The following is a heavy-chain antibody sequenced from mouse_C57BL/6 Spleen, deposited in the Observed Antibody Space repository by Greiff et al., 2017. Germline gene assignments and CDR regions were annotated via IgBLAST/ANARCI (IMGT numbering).Heavy chain of an antibody. CDR2: IHPNSGST. V-gene: IGHV1-64*01. Sequence: QVQLKQPGAELVKPGASVKLSCKASGYTFTSYWMHWVKQRPGQGLEWIGMIHPNSGSTNYNEKFKSKATLTVDKSSSTAYMQLSSLTSEDSAVYYCARGLPRDGYAMDYWGQGTSVTVSS. J-gene: IGHJ4*01. CDR1: GYTFTSYW. CDR3: ARGLPRDGYAMDY. D-gene: IGHD2-2*01.